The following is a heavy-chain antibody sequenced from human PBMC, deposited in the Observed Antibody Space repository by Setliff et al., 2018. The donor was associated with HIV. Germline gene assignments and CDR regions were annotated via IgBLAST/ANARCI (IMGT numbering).Heavy chain of an antibody. J-gene: IGHJ4*02. Sequence: SETLSLTCTVSGGSINTYYWSWIRQPAGKGLEWIGRFYTSGSTNYNPSLKSRVTMSVDTSKNQFSLKLSSVTAADTAVYYCARDRLTYYFEYWGQGILVTVSS. CDR2: FYTSGST. D-gene: IGHD3-22*01. CDR1: GGSINTYY. CDR3: ARDRLTYYFEY. V-gene: IGHV4-4*07.